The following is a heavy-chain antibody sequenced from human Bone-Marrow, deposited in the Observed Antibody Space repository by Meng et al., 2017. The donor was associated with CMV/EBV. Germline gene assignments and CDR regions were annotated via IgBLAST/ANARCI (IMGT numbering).Heavy chain of an antibody. Sequence: ASVKVSCKASGYTFTGYYMHWVRQAPGQGLEWMGWINPNSGDTNYAQKFQDRVTMTRDTSINTVYMELSRLISDDTAVFYCAKASPASSSNYYFDYWGQGTLVTVSS. CDR3: AKASPASSSNYYFDY. V-gene: IGHV1-2*02. D-gene: IGHD6-13*01. J-gene: IGHJ4*02. CDR1: GYTFTGYY. CDR2: INPNSGDT.